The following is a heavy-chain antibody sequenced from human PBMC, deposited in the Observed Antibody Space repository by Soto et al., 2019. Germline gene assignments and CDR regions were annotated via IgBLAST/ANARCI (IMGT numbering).Heavy chain of an antibody. CDR3: ATPRGAYSSSWYAFDI. D-gene: IGHD6-13*01. CDR1: GYSFTSYW. V-gene: IGHV5-51*01. J-gene: IGHJ3*02. CDR2: IYPGDSDT. Sequence: GESLKISCKGSGYSFTSYWIGWVRQMPGKGLEWMGIIYPGDSDTRYSPSFQGQVTISADKSISPAYLQWSSLKASDTAMYYCATPRGAYSSSWYAFDIWGQGTMVTVSS.